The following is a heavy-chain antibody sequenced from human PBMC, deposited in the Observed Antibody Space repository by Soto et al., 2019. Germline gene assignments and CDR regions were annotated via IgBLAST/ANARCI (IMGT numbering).Heavy chain of an antibody. CDR3: ARDRALAYCGGDCYSRTYYYYGMDV. Sequence: GASVKVSCKASGYTFTSYAMHWVRQAPGQRLEWMGWINAGNGNTKYSQKFQGRVTITRDTSASTAYMELSSLRSEDTAVYYCARDRALAYCGGDCYSRTYYYYGMDVWGQGTKVTVSS. V-gene: IGHV1-3*01. J-gene: IGHJ6*02. CDR2: INAGNGNT. CDR1: GYTFTSYA. D-gene: IGHD2-21*02.